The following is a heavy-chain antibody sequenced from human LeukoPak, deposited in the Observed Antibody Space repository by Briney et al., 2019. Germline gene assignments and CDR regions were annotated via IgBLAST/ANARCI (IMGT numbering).Heavy chain of an antibody. D-gene: IGHD5-18*01. CDR3: ARDAAYGYDRFDY. Sequence: PGGSLRLSCAASGFTFSSYWMHWVRHAPGKGLEWVANIKEDGSDKNYVDSMKGRFTISRDNAKNSLYLQMNSLRAEDTAVYYCARDAAYGYDRFDYWGQGTQVTVSS. J-gene: IGHJ4*02. CDR2: IKEDGSDK. CDR1: GFTFSSYW. V-gene: IGHV3-7*01.